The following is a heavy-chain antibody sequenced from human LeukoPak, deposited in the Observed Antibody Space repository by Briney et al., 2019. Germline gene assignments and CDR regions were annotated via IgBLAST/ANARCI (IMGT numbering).Heavy chain of an antibody. D-gene: IGHD1-26*01. CDR2: INPNSGGT. CDR3: ARDLRGGATSGFLNY. CDR1: GYTFTGYY. Sequence: GASVKVSCKASGYTFTGYYMHWVRQAPGQGREWMGWINPNSGGTNYAQKFQGRVTMTRDTSISTAYMELSRLRSDDTAVYYCARDLRGGATSGFLNYWGQGTLVTVSS. J-gene: IGHJ4*02. V-gene: IGHV1-2*02.